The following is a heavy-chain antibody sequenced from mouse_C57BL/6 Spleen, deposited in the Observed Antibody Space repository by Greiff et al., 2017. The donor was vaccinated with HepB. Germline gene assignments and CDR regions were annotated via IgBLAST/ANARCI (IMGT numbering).Heavy chain of an antibody. CDR3: ATLNPGAMDY. CDR2: IFPGSGST. J-gene: IGHJ4*01. CDR1: GYTFTDYY. D-gene: IGHD1-3*01. Sequence: QVQLQQSGPELVKPGASVKISCKASGYTFTDYYINWVKQRPGQGLEWIGWIFPGSGSTYYNEKFKGKATLTVDKSSSTAYMLRSSLTSEDSAVYFCATLNPGAMDYWGQGTSVTVSS. V-gene: IGHV1-75*01.